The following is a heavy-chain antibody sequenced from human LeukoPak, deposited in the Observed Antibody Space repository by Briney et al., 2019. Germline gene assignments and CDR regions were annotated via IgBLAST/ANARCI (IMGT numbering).Heavy chain of an antibody. V-gene: IGHV3-64D*09. J-gene: IGHJ5*02. CDR3: VKSASSFGANWFDP. Sequence: GGSLRLSCSASGFTFSNYAMHWVRQAPGKGLEYVSAISSNGDRTYYADSVKGRFIISRDNSKNSLSLQMSSLRPEDTAVYYCVKSASSFGANWFDPWGQGTLVTVSS. CDR1: GFTFSNYA. D-gene: IGHD3-3*01. CDR2: ISSNGDRT.